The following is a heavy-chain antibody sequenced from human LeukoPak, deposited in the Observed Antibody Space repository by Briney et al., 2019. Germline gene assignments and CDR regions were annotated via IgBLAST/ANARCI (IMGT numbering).Heavy chain of an antibody. CDR3: AREWYCSSTSCYVNYYYGMDV. J-gene: IGHJ6*02. V-gene: IGHV4-61*01. CDR2: IYYSGST. D-gene: IGHD2-2*01. Sequence: PSETLSLTCTVSGGSVSSGSYYWSWIRQPPGKGLEWIGYIYYSGSTNYNPSLKSRVTISVDTSKNQFSLKLSSVTAADTAVYYCAREWYCSSTSCYVNYYYGMDVWGQGTTVTVSS. CDR1: GGSVSSGSYY.